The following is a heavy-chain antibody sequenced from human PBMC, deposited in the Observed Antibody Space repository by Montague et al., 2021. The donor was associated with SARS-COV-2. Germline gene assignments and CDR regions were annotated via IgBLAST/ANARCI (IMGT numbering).Heavy chain of an antibody. J-gene: IGHJ6*02. D-gene: IGHD3-3*01. CDR1: GGPTSSSSYY. Sequence: SETLSLTCSVSGGPTSSSSYYWGWIRQPPGKGLEWVGNIYHAGSTYYNPSLKSRATIFWDTSKNHFSLKLSSVTAADTALYYCARDPWRITIFGVVTRYGMDVWGQGTTVTVSS. CDR2: IYHAGST. V-gene: IGHV4-39*07. CDR3: ARDPWRITIFGVVTRYGMDV.